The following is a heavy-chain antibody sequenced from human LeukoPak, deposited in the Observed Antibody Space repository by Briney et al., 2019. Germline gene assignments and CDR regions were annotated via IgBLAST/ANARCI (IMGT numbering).Heavy chain of an antibody. V-gene: IGHV4-61*02. Sequence: ASQTLSLTCTVSGGSISSGSHYWSWIRQPAGKGLEWIGRIYTSGSTNYNPSLKSRVTISVDTSKNQFSLKLSSVTAADTAVYYCAREERPKLSFDPWGQGTLVTVSS. CDR2: IYTSGST. CDR1: GGSISSGSHY. D-gene: IGHD1-1*01. CDR3: AREERPKLSFDP. J-gene: IGHJ5*02.